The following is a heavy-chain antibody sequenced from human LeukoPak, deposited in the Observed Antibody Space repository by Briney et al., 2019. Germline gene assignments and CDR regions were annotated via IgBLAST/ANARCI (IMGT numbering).Heavy chain of an antibody. J-gene: IGHJ4*02. CDR2: ISDSGYST. Sequence: GGSLRLSCAASGFTFSSYTMSWVRQAPGKGLEWVSAISDSGYSTYYADSVKGRFTISRDRSKNTVYLQMNSLRAEDTAVYYCAREDRDLHYYDSSGYNPWGQGTLVTVSS. V-gene: IGHV3-23*01. CDR3: AREDRDLHYYDSSGYNP. CDR1: GFTFSSYT. D-gene: IGHD3-22*01.